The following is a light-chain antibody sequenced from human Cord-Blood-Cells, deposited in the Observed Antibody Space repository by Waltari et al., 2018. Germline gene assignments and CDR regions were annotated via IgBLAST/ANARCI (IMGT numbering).Light chain of an antibody. Sequence: DIVMTQSPDSLAVSLGERATINSKSSQSVLYSSNNKNSFAWYQQKPRQPPKLPIYWASTRESGVPDRFSGCGSGSDFTLTISSLQAEDVAVYSCQQYYSTGTFGQGTKVEIK. CDR1: QSVLYSSNNKNS. J-gene: IGKJ1*01. CDR2: WAS. V-gene: IGKV4-1*01. CDR3: QQYYSTGT.